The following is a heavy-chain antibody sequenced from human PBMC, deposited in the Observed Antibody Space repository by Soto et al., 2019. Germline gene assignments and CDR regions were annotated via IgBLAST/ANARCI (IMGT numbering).Heavy chain of an antibody. J-gene: IGHJ4*02. CDR1: GFTFSRYW. Sequence: GSLRLSCVASGFTFSRYWMQWVRQVPGKGLVWVSRIDYDGRSMTYADSVKGRFTISRDNAKNTLYLQMNDLRAEDTAVYYCARSLHPSYGSGGLYTYSFDYWGPGTLVTVSS. D-gene: IGHD3-10*01. CDR3: ARSLHPSYGSGGLYTYSFDY. V-gene: IGHV3-74*03. CDR2: IDYDGRSM.